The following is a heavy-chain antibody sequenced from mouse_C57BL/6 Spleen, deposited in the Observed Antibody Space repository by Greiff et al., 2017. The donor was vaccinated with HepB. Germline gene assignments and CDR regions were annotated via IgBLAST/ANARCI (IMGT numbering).Heavy chain of an antibody. V-gene: IGHV3-6*01. CDR2: ISYDGSN. CDR1: GYSITSGYY. D-gene: IGHD1-1*01. J-gene: IGHJ3*01. CDR3: AMDYYGSSAY. Sequence: EVQLQESGPGLVKPSQSLSLTCSVTGYSITSGYYWNWIRQFPGNKLEWMGYISYDGSNNYNPSLKNRISITRDTSKNQFFLKLNSVTTEDTATYYCAMDYYGSSAYWGQGTLVTVSA.